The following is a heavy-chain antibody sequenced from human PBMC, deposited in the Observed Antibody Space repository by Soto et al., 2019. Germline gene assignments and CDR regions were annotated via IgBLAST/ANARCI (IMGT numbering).Heavy chain of an antibody. CDR1: GITISNYP. J-gene: IGHJ4*02. CDR2: ISGSGDRT. CDR3: VKDDGGSPSTPPL. V-gene: IGHV3-23*01. Sequence: EVQLLESGGGLVQPGGSLRLSCAASGITISNYPMSWVRQAPGKGLDWVSGISGSGDRTYYADSAKGRFTISKDISKNSLSLQLDSLGGDATAVYFCVKDDGGSPSTPPLWGQGTLVTVSS. D-gene: IGHD2-15*01.